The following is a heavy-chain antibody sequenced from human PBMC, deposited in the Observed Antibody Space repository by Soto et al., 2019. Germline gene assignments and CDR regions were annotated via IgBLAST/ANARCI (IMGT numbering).Heavy chain of an antibody. CDR2: INHSGST. CDR3: ARGGYDILTGYRNWFDP. V-gene: IGHV4-34*01. CDR1: GGSFSGYY. D-gene: IGHD3-9*01. J-gene: IGHJ5*02. Sequence: QVQLQQWGAGLLKPSETLSLTCAVYGGSFSGYYWSWIRQPPGKGLAWIGEINHSGSTNYNPSLKSRVTISVDTSKNQFSLKLSSVTAADTAVYYCARGGYDILTGYRNWFDPWGQGTLVTVSS.